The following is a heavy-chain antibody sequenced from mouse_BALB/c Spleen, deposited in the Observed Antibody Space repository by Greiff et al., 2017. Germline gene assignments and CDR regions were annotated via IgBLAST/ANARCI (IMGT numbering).Heavy chain of an antibody. CDR1: GFTFSSYA. Sequence: EVKVQESGGGLVKPGGSLKLSCAASGFTFSSYAMSWVRQSPEKRLEWVAEISSGGSYTYYPDTVTGRFTISRDNAKNTLYLEMSSLRSEDTAMYYCARDPDSSGYGRFAYWGQGTLVTVSA. CDR3: ARDPDSSGYGRFAY. J-gene: IGHJ3*01. V-gene: IGHV5-9-4*01. CDR2: ISSGGSYT. D-gene: IGHD3-2*01.